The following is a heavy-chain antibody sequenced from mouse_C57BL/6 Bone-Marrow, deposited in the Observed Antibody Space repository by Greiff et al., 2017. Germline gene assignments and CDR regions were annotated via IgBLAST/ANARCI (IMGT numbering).Heavy chain of an antibody. CDR3: ARCIWVVATPYYAMDY. CDR1: GYSFTGYY. Sequence: EVQLQQSGPELVKPGASVKISCKASGYSFTGYYMNWVKQSPEKSLEWIGEINPSTGGTTYNQKFKAKATLTVDKSSSTAYMQLKSLTSEDSAVYYCARCIWVVATPYYAMDYWGQGTSVTVSS. D-gene: IGHD1-1*01. V-gene: IGHV1-42*01. J-gene: IGHJ4*01. CDR2: INPSTGGT.